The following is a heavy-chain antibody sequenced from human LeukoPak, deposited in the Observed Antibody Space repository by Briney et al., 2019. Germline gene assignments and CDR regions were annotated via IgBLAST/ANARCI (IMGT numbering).Heavy chain of an antibody. CDR2: ISAYNGNT. CDR3: ASLGYCSSTSCYKRRGNWFDP. J-gene: IGHJ5*02. Sequence: GASVKVSRKASGYTFTSNYIHWVRQAPGQGLEWMGWISAYNGNTNYAQKLQGRVTMTTDTSTSTAYMELRSLRSDDTAVYYCASLGYCSSTSCYKRRGNWFDPWGQGTLVTVSS. CDR1: GYTFTSNY. D-gene: IGHD2-2*02. V-gene: IGHV1-18*04.